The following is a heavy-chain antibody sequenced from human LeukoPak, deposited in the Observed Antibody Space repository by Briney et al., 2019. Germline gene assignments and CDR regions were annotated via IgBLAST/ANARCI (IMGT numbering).Heavy chain of an antibody. CDR3: ARDRFATDSSGYYYHYYYYMDV. CDR2: ISSSGSTI. D-gene: IGHD3-22*01. J-gene: IGHJ6*03. Sequence: GGSLRLSCAASGFTFSSYEMNWVRQAPGKGLEWVSYISSSGSTIYYADSVKGRFTISRGNAKNSLYLQMNSLRAEDTAVYYCARDRFATDSSGYYYHYYYYMDVWGKGTTVTVSS. V-gene: IGHV3-48*03. CDR1: GFTFSSYE.